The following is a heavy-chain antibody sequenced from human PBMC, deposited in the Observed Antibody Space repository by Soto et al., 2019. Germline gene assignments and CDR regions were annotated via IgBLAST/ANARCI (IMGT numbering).Heavy chain of an antibody. Sequence: QVQLVESGGGVVQSGRSLRLSCAASGFTFSSYGMHWVRQAPGKGLEWVAVISYDGSNKYYADSVKGRFTISRDNSKNTLYLQMNSLRAEDTAVYYCAKRPMVRGVILFDYWGQGTLVTVSS. J-gene: IGHJ4*02. CDR3: AKRPMVRGVILFDY. CDR1: GFTFSSYG. D-gene: IGHD3-10*01. V-gene: IGHV3-30*18. CDR2: ISYDGSNK.